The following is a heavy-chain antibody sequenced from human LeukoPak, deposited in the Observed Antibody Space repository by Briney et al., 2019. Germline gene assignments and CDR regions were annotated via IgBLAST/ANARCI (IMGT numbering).Heavy chain of an antibody. CDR2: IRYDGSNK. D-gene: IGHD3-10*01. Sequence: GGSLRLSCAASGFTFSSYGMHWVRQAPGKGLEWVAFIRYDGSNKYYADSVKGRFTISRDNSKNTLYLQMNSLRAEDTAVYYCARDYYGSGRTHYYYYYYMDVWGKGTTVTISS. CDR1: GFTFSSYG. J-gene: IGHJ6*03. CDR3: ARDYYGSGRTHYYYYYYMDV. V-gene: IGHV3-30*02.